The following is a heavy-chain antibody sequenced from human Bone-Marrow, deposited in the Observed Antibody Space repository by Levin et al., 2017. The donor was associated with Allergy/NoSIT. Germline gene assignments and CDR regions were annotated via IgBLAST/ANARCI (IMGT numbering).Heavy chain of an antibody. CDR3: AKGMSDLVSAPEY. CDR1: GFTFSSYR. J-gene: IGHJ4*02. D-gene: IGHD5-12*01. Sequence: GESLKISCAASGFTFSSYRMTWVRQAPGKGLEWVSSITDRYETYYTDSVKGRFTVSRDNSKNTVYLQMISLRADDTAVYYCAKGMSDLVSAPEYWGQGTLVTVSS. CDR2: ITDRYET. V-gene: IGHV3-23*01.